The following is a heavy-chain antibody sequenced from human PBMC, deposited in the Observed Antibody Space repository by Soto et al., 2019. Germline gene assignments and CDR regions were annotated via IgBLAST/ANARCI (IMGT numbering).Heavy chain of an antibody. CDR2: ISGSGGST. V-gene: IGHV3-23*01. CDR1: GFTFSSYA. D-gene: IGHD5-12*01. Sequence: EVQLLESGGGLVQPGGSLRLSCAASGFTFSSYAMSWVRQAPGKGLEWVSAISGSGGSTYYADSVKGRFTISRDNSKNTLYLQMNSLRAEDTAVYYCAKDKNSGYDNSETYYYYGMDVWGQGTTVTVSS. CDR3: AKDKNSGYDNSETYYYYGMDV. J-gene: IGHJ6*02.